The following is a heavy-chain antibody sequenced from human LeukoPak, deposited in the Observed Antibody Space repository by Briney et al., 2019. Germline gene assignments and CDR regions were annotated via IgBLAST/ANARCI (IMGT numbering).Heavy chain of an antibody. D-gene: IGHD1-26*01. J-gene: IGHJ4*02. Sequence: PSETLSLTCTVSGGSISSYYWSWIRQPPGKGLEWIGYIYYSGSTNYNPSLKSRVTISVDTSKNRFSLKLSSVTAADTAVYYCARGTWELSLDYWGQGTLVTVSS. CDR3: ARGTWELSLDY. CDR2: IYYSGST. V-gene: IGHV4-59*01. CDR1: GGSISSYY.